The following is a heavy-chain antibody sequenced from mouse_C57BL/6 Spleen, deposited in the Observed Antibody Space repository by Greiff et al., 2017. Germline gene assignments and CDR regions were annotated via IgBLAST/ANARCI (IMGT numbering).Heavy chain of an antibody. CDR3: ARREDYGSRDY. Sequence: EVKLMESGPVLVKPGASVKMSCKASGYTFTDYYMNWVKQSHGKSLEWIGVINPYNGGTSYNQKFKGKATLTVDKSSSTAYMELNSLTSEDSAVYYCARREDYGSRDYWGQGTTLTVSS. V-gene: IGHV1-19*01. CDR2: INPYNGGT. D-gene: IGHD1-1*01. CDR1: GYTFTDYY. J-gene: IGHJ2*01.